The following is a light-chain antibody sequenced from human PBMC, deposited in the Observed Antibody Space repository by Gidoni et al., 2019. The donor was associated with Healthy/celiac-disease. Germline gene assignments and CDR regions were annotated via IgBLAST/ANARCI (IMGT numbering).Light chain of an antibody. CDR2: GAS. CDR3: QQYGSSPT. CDR1: QSVSSSY. J-gene: IGKJ2*01. V-gene: IGKV3-20*01. Sequence: EIVLTQPPGTLSVSPGERATLSCRASQSVSSSYLALYQQKPGQAPRLLIYGASSRATGIPDRFSGSGSGTDFTLTISRLEPEDFAVYYCQQYGSSPTFGQGTKLEIK.